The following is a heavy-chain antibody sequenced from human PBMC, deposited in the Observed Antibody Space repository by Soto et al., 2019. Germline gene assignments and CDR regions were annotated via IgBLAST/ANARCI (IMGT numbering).Heavy chain of an antibody. CDR2: IYYSGST. D-gene: IGHD6-13*01. CDR3: ARVEQSYNYYYGMDV. V-gene: IGHV4-39*01. J-gene: IGHJ6*02. CDR1: GGSISSSSYY. Sequence: SETLSLTCTVSGGSISSSSYYWGWIRQPPGKGLEWIGSIYYSGSTYYNPSLKSRVTISVDTSKNQFSLKLSSVTAADTAVYYCARVEQSYNYYYGMDVWGQGTTVTSP.